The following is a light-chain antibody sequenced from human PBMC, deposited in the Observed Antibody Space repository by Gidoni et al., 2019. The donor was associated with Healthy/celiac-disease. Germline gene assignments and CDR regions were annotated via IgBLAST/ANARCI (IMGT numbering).Light chain of an antibody. CDR3: NSRDSSGNHVV. V-gene: IGLV3-19*01. CDR2: GKN. J-gene: IGLJ2*01. CDR1: SLRSYY. Sequence: SSELTQDPAVSVALGQTVRITCQGDSLRSYYASWYQQKPGQAPVLVIYGKNNRPSGIPDRFSGSSSGNTASLTITVAQAEDEADYYCNSRDSSGNHVVFGGGTKLTAL.